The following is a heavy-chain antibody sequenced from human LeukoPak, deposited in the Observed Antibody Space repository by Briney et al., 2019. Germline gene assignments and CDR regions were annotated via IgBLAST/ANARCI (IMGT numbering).Heavy chain of an antibody. CDR1: GFTFSSYA. Sequence: GGSLRLSCAASGFTFSSYAMSWVRQAPGKGLEWVSAISGSGGSTYYADSVKGRFTISRDNSKNTLYLQMNSLRAEDTAVYYCARLDTALVSYYYYYFMDVWGKGTTVTVSS. CDR2: ISGSGGST. CDR3: ARLDTALVSYYYYYFMDV. V-gene: IGHV3-23*01. J-gene: IGHJ6*03. D-gene: IGHD5-18*01.